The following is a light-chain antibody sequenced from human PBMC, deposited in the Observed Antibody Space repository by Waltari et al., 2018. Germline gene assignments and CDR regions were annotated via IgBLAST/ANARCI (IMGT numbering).Light chain of an antibody. V-gene: IGKV4-1*01. CDR1: QTGLRSSNSKNC. CDR2: WAS. Sequence: DIVMTQSPDSLAVSLGERATIHCKSSQTGLRSSNSKNCLTWYQQKPGQPPRLLIYWASTRESGVPDRFSGSGSGTDFTLTISSLQAEDVAVYYCQQYYSPPYTFGQGTKLQIK. CDR3: QQYYSPPYT. J-gene: IGKJ2*01.